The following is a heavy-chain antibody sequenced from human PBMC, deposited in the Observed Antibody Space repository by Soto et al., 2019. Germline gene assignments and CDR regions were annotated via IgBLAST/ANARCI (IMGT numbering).Heavy chain of an antibody. D-gene: IGHD3-9*01. CDR1: GFTFSSYA. CDR2: ISGSGGST. CDR3: AKDSLGWADWLLPIDY. V-gene: IGHV3-23*01. Sequence: GGSLRLSCAASGFTFSSYAMSWVRQAPGKGLEWVSAISGSGGSTYYADSVKGRFTISRDNSKNTLYLQMNSLRAEDTAVYYCAKDSLGWADWLLPIDYWGQGTLVTVSS. J-gene: IGHJ4*02.